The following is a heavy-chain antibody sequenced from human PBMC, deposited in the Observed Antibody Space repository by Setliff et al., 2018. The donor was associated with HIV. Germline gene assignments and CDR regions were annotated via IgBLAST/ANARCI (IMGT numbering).Heavy chain of an antibody. CDR1: GFTVSSNY. V-gene: IGHV3-53*01. CDR3: ARDRSRVPYYYMDV. Sequence: GGSLRLSCAASGFTVSSNYMSWVRQAPGKGLEWVSVIYSGGSTYYADSVKGRFTISRDNSKNTLYLQMNSLRAEDTAVYYCARDRSRVPYYYMDVWGKGTTVTVSS. CDR2: IYSGGST. D-gene: IGHD3-10*01. J-gene: IGHJ6*03.